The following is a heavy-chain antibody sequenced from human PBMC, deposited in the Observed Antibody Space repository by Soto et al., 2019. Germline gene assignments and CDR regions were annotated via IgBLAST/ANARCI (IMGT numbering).Heavy chain of an antibody. CDR1: GFTFSSYA. V-gene: IGHV3-23*01. Sequence: GGSLRLSCAASGFTFSSYAMSWVRQAPGKGLEWVSAISGSGGSTYYADSVKGRFTISRGNSKNTLYLQMNSLRAEDTAVYYCAPRWVVVAANRIFDYCGRGTLFTVSS. D-gene: IGHD2-15*01. CDR2: ISGSGGST. J-gene: IGHJ4*02. CDR3: APRWVVVAANRIFDY.